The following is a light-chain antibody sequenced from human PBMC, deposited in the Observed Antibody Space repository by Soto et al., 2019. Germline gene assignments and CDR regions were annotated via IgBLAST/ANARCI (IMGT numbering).Light chain of an antibody. V-gene: IGLV2-11*01. CDR3: CSYAGSYTWV. J-gene: IGLJ3*02. Sequence: QSALTQPRSVSGSPRQSVTISCTGTSSDVGGYNYVSWYQQNPGKAPKLMIYDVSKRPSGVPDRFSGSKSGNTASLTISGLQAEDEADYYCCSYAGSYTWVFGGGTKVTVL. CDR2: DVS. CDR1: SSDVGGYNY.